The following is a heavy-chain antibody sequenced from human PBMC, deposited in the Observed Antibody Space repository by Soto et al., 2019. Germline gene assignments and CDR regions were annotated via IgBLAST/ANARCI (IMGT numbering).Heavy chain of an antibody. CDR2: IKSKTDGGTT. Sequence: PGRSLRLSCAASGFTFSNAWMSWVRQAPGKGLEWVGRIKSKTDGGTTDYAAPVKGRFTISRDDSKNTLYLQMNSLKTEDTAVYYWTLHQWAVAGNFDYWGQGTLVTVSS. CDR3: TLHQWAVAGNFDY. V-gene: IGHV3-15*01. J-gene: IGHJ4*02. D-gene: IGHD6-19*01. CDR1: GFTFSNAW.